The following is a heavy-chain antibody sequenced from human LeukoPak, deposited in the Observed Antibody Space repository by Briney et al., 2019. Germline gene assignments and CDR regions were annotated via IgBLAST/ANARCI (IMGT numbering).Heavy chain of an antibody. J-gene: IGHJ4*02. CDR3: ARSGPGLAYLDY. V-gene: IGHV1-2*02. D-gene: IGHD3-10*01. CDR2: IFPNSGAT. CDR1: GYTFTGYY. Sequence: GASVKVSCKAAGYTFTGYYMHWVRQAPGQGLEWMGWIFPNSGATNYAQKFQGRVTMTRDTSISTAYMELSRLRSDDTAVYYCARSGPGLAYLDYWGQGTLVTVSS.